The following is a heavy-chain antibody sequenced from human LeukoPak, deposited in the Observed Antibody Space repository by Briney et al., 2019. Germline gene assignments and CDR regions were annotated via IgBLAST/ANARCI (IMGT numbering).Heavy chain of an antibody. Sequence: PGGSLRLSCAASGFTFSSYAMSWVRQAPGKGLEWVSAISGSGGSTYYADSVKGRFTISRDNAKNSLYLQMNSLRAEDTAVYYCAREGRYFDWLPYDDAFDIWGQGTMVTVSS. V-gene: IGHV3-23*01. D-gene: IGHD3-9*01. CDR2: ISGSGGST. CDR1: GFTFSSYA. J-gene: IGHJ3*02. CDR3: AREGRYFDWLPYDDAFDI.